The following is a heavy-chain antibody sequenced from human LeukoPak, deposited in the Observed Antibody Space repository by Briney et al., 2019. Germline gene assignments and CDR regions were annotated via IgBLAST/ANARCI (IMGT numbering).Heavy chain of an antibody. J-gene: IGHJ4*02. D-gene: IGHD3-22*01. CDR2: IYYSGST. CDR3: ARGTYYYDSSGYEPGGNYFDY. V-gene: IGHV4-30-4*01. CDR1: GGSISSGDYY. Sequence: SQTLSLTCTVSGGSISSGDYYWSWIRQPPGKGLEWIGYIYYSGSTYYNPSLKSRVTISVDTSKNQFSLKLSSVTAADTAVYYCARGTYYYDSSGYEPGGNYFDYWGQGTLVTVSS.